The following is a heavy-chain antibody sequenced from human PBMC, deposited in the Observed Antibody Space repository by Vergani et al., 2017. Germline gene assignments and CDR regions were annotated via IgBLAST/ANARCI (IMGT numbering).Heavy chain of an antibody. J-gene: IGHJ6*02. CDR2: ISSSGSTI. CDR1: GFTFSDYY. D-gene: IGHD3-3*01. V-gene: IGHV3-11*01. CDR3: AREGIDFGVFIQYTPSYYYGMDV. Sequence: QVQLVESGGGLVKPGGSLRLSCAASGFTFSDYYMSWIRQAPGKGREWVSYISSSGSTIYYVDSVKGRFTISRDNAKNSLYLQMNSLRAEDTAVYYCAREGIDFGVFIQYTPSYYYGMDVWGQGTTVTVSS.